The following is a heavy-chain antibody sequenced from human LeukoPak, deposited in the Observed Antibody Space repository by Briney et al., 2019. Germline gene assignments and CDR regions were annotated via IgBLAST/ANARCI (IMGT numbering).Heavy chain of an antibody. V-gene: IGHV4-34*01. D-gene: IGHD4-17*01. CDR2: INHSGST. J-gene: IGHJ4*02. CDR3: ARGKYGDYD. CDR1: GGSFSGYY. Sequence: SETLSLTCAVYGGSFSGYYWSWIRQPPGKGLEWIGEINHSGSTNYNPSLKSRVTISVDTPKNQFSLKLSSVTAADTAVYYCARGKYGDYDWGQGTLVTVSS.